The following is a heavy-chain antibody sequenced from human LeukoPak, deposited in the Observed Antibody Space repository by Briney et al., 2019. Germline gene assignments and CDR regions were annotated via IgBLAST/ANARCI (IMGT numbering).Heavy chain of an antibody. J-gene: IGHJ4*02. CDR2: IYYTGNT. Sequence: PSETLSLTCTVSGGSISSYYWSWVRQPPGKGLEWIGYIYYTGNTNYNPSLKSRVTISVDTSKNQFSLNLSSVTAADTAIYYCARLGGATSPFGYWGQGTLVTVSS. D-gene: IGHD1-26*01. CDR3: ARLGGATSPFGY. V-gene: IGHV4-59*08. CDR1: GGSISSYY.